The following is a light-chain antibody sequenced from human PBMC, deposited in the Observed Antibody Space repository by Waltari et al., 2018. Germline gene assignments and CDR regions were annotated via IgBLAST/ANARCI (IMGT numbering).Light chain of an antibody. CDR3: QQYNDRRT. Sequence: EIVMTQSPATLSVSPGERAPLSCRASQSVSSYVAWYQQKPGQAPRLLIYSASTRATGIPARFSGSGSGTEFTLTISSLQSEDFAVYYCQQYNDRRTFGQGTKVEI. CDR2: SAS. J-gene: IGKJ1*01. V-gene: IGKV3-15*01. CDR1: QSVSSY.